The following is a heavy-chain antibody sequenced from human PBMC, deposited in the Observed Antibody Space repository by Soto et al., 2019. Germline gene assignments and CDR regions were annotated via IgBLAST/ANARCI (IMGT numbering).Heavy chain of an antibody. J-gene: IGHJ4*02. D-gene: IGHD3-10*01. CDR3: ATLWFGEGNY. Sequence: QLQLQESGPGLVKPSETLSLTCTVSGGSISSSYYWGWIRQPPGKGLEWIGSIYYSGSTYYNPSLKSRLTISVDTSMNQFFLKLSSVTAADTAVYYCATLWFGEGNYWGQGTLVTVSS. CDR1: GGSISSSYY. CDR2: IYYSGST. V-gene: IGHV4-39*01.